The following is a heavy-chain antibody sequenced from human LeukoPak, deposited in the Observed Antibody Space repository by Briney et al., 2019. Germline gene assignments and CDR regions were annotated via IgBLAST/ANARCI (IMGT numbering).Heavy chain of an antibody. V-gene: IGHV1-18*01. J-gene: IGHJ4*02. CDR1: GYTFTSYD. CDR3: ARDLYNYYDSRCPGC. CDR2: SSAYNGNT. Sequence: ASVKVSCKASGYTFTSYDISWVRQAPGQGLEWMGWSSAYNGNTNYAQKLQGRVTMTTDTSTSTAYMELRSLRSDDTAVYYCARDLYNYYDSRCPGCWGQGTLVTVSS. D-gene: IGHD3-22*01.